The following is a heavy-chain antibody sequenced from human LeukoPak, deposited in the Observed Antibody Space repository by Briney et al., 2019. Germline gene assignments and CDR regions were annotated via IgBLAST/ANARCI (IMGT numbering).Heavy chain of an antibody. J-gene: IGHJ4*02. V-gene: IGHV4-59*01. Sequence: SETLSLTCAVSGGSLSNYYLSWIRQPPGKGLELIGYIYYTGRTTFNPSLKSRATISVDTSKNQASLRLASVTAADTAVYYCARVPGNFQYYFDSWGQGTLVTVSS. D-gene: IGHD1-7*01. CDR2: IYYTGRT. CDR1: GGSLSNYY. CDR3: ARVPGNFQYYFDS.